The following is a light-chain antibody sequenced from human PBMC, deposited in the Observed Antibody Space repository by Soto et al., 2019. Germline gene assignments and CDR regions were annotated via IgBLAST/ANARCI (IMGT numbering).Light chain of an antibody. V-gene: IGLV1-51*01. Sequence: QSVLTQPPSVSAAPGQKVTISCSGSSSNIGNNYVSWYQQLPGTAPKLLIYDNDKRPSGIPDRFSGSKSGTSATLGITGLQAGDEGDYYCGTWDSRLSAYVFGTGTQLTVL. J-gene: IGLJ1*01. CDR2: DND. CDR3: GTWDSRLSAYV. CDR1: SSNIGNNY.